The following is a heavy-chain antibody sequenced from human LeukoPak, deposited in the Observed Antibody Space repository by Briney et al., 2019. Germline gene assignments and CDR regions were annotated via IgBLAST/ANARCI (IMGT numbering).Heavy chain of an antibody. J-gene: IGHJ3*02. D-gene: IGHD3-16*02. V-gene: IGHV1-8*03. CDR1: GYTFTSYD. CDR3: ARAVDGWGSYRDPDAFDI. Sequence: ASVKVSCKASGYTFTSYDINWVRQATRQGLEWMGWMNPNSGNTGYAQKFQGRVTITRNSSISTAYMELSSLRAEDTAVYYCARAVDGWGSYRDPDAFDIWGQGTMVTVCS. CDR2: MNPNSGNT.